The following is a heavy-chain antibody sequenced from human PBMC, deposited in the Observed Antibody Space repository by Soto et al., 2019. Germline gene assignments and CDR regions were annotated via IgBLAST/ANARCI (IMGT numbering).Heavy chain of an antibody. CDR1: GYTFTNFG. CDR3: GRGGTPVDY. J-gene: IGHJ4*02. Sequence: QVQLVQSGAEVKKPGASVKVSGRASGYTFTNFGISWVRQAPGQGLDWMGWISAYNGNTNYAQKFQGRVTMTTDTSTSRAYMEVRGLRFDDTAVYYCGRGGTPVDYWGQGTLVTVSS. D-gene: IGHD3-16*01. CDR2: ISAYNGNT. V-gene: IGHV1-18*01.